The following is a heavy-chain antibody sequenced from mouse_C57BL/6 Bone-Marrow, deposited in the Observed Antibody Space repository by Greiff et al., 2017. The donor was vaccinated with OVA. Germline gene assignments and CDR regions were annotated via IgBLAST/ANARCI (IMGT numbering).Heavy chain of an antibody. CDR3: ARQGYGSSLYWYFDV. CDR2: IHPNSGST. D-gene: IGHD1-1*01. Sequence: QVHVKQPGAELVKPGASVKLSCKASGYTFTSYWMHWVKQRPGQGLEWIGMIHPNSGSTNYNEKFKSKATLTVDKSSSTAYMQLSSLTSEDSAVYYCARQGYGSSLYWYFDVWGTGTTVTVSS. CDR1: GYTFTSYW. J-gene: IGHJ1*03. V-gene: IGHV1-64*01.